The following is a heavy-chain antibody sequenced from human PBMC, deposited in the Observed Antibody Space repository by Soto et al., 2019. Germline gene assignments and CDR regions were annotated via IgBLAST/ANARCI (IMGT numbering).Heavy chain of an antibody. CDR1: GFTFRSYG. CDR2: ISHDGGNT. CDR3: ARDRITVNVDYYYDMDV. D-gene: IGHD6-19*01. V-gene: IGHV3-30*03. J-gene: IGHJ6*02. Sequence: GGSLRLSCAASGFTFRSYGMQWVRQAPGKGLEWVALISHDGGNTDYAGSVKGRFTISRDNSKNTLYLQMNGLRAEDTAVYYCARDRITVNVDYYYDMDVWGQGTLVTVSS.